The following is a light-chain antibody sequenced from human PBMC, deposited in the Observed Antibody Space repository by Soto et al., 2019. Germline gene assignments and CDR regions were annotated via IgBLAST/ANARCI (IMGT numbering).Light chain of an antibody. J-gene: IGKJ5*01. CDR3: QQRSNWQIT. CDR2: DAS. Sequence: EIILTQSPDTLSLSPGERATLSCRASQNINNYLAWFQQKAGQAPRLLIFDASDRPTDIPARFSGSGSGTDFTLTISSLEPEDFAVYYCQQRSNWQITFGQGTRLE. V-gene: IGKV3-11*01. CDR1: QNINNY.